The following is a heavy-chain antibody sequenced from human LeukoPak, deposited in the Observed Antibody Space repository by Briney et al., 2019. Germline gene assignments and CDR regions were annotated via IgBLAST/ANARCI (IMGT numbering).Heavy chain of an antibody. V-gene: IGHV1-46*01. CDR2: INPSGGST. CDR3: ARVGVGQLEKLMFQH. CDR1: GYTFTSYY. J-gene: IGHJ1*01. Sequence: ASVKVSCKASGYTFTSYYIHWVRQAPGQGLEWMGIINPSGGSTSYPQKFQDRVTMTRDTSTSTVYMELSSLKSDDTAIYYCARVGVGQLEKLMFQHWGQGTLVTVSS. D-gene: IGHD3-10*01.